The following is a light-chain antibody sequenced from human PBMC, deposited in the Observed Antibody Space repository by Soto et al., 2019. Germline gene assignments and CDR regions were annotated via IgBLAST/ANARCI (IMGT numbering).Light chain of an antibody. CDR1: SSDVGGYRY. J-gene: IGLJ2*01. CDR2: DVS. V-gene: IGLV2-11*01. Sequence: QSALTQPRSVSGSPGQSVTISCTGTSSDVGGYRYVSWYQQHPGKAPKFMIYDVSKRPSGVPDRFSGSKSGYTASLTISGLQAEDEADYYCCSYAGSYTLVFGGGTKVTVL. CDR3: CSYAGSYTLV.